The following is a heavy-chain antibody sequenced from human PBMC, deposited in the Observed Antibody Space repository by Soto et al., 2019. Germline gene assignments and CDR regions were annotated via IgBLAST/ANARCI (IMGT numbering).Heavy chain of an antibody. D-gene: IGHD3-3*01. CDR3: AQDSPRISDFWSGTGNWLAP. CDR1: GFTFPSYG. V-gene: IGHV3-23*01. CDR2: ISGSAGST. Sequence: EVQLLESGGGLVQPGGSLRLSCAASGFTFPSYGMTWVRQSPGKGLAWVPSISGSAGSTYYADFVKGRFNISRDNSKNTVYLQMNSLRAEDTAVYYCAQDSPRISDFWSGTGNWLAPWGQGTLVTVSS. J-gene: IGHJ5*02.